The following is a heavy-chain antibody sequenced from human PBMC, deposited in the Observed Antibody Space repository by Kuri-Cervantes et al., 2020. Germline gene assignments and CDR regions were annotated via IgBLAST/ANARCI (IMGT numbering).Heavy chain of an antibody. CDR1: GYTFTSYD. Sequence: ASVKVSCKASGYTFTSYDINWVRRATGQGLEWMGWMNPNSGNTGYAQKFQGRVTMTRNTSISTAYMELSSLRSEDTAVYYCARDLVAAAFPFYYYYYGMDVWGQGTTVTVSS. V-gene: IGHV1-8*01. J-gene: IGHJ6*02. CDR3: ARDLVAAAFPFYYYYYGMDV. CDR2: MNPNSGNT. D-gene: IGHD2-15*01.